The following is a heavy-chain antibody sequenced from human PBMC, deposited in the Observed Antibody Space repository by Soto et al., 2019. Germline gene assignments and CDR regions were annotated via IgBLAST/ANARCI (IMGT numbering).Heavy chain of an antibody. Sequence: GGSLRLSCAASGFTFSSYAMHWVRQAPGKGLEWVAVISYDGSNKYYADSVKGRFTISRDNSKNTLYLQMNSLRAEDTAVYYCARDQGMGLGHYDFWFTGTYYYYGMDVWGQGTTVTVSS. CDR2: ISYDGSNK. V-gene: IGHV3-30-3*01. CDR1: GFTFSSYA. J-gene: IGHJ6*02. CDR3: ARDQGMGLGHYDFWFTGTYYYYGMDV. D-gene: IGHD3-3*01.